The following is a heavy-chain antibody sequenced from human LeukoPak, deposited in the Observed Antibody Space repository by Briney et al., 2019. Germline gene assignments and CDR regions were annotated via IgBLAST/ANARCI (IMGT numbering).Heavy chain of an antibody. CDR3: AKSLAAANAPIDY. J-gene: IGHJ4*02. CDR2: IWYGGSNK. CDR1: GFTFSSYG. Sequence: GRSLRLSCAASGFTFSSYGMHWVRQAPGKGLEWVAVIWYGGSNKYYADSVKGRFTISRDNSKNTLYLQMNSLRAEDTAVYYCAKSLAAANAPIDYWGQGTLVTVSS. D-gene: IGHD6-13*01. V-gene: IGHV3-30*18.